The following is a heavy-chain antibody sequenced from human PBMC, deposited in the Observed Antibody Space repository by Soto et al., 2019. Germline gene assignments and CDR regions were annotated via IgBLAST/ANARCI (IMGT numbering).Heavy chain of an antibody. J-gene: IGHJ4*02. Sequence: GGSLRLSCAASGFTVSSNYMSWVRQAPGKGLEWVSVIYSGGSTYYADSVKGRFTISRDNSKNTLYLQMNSLRAEDTAVYYCARTKTWRMRVTPSYFDYWGQGTLVTVSS. CDR3: ARTKTWRMRVTPSYFDY. D-gene: IGHD2-21*02. CDR2: IYSGGST. CDR1: GFTVSSNY. V-gene: IGHV3-53*01.